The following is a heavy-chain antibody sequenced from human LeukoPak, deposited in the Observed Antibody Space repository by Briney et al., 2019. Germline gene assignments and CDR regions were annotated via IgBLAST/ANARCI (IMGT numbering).Heavy chain of an antibody. V-gene: IGHV1-18*01. CDR3: ARDARRGSYSYMDV. CDR2: ISSYNGNT. CDR1: GYTFTSYG. J-gene: IGHJ6*03. Sequence: ASVKVSCKASGYTFTSYGISWVRQAPGQGLEWMGWISSYNGNTNYAQKLQGRVTMTTDTSTSTAYMELRSLRSDDTAVYYCARDARRGSYSYMDVWGKGTTVTVSS. D-gene: IGHD1-26*01.